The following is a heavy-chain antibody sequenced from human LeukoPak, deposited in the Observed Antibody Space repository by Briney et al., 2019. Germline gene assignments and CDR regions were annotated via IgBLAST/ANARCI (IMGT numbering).Heavy chain of an antibody. J-gene: IGHJ6*03. CDR3: TTVHFFPYYYYMDV. CDR2: IKSKTDGGTT. Sequence: GGSLRLSCAASGFTFSSYWMSWVRQAPGQGLEWVGRIKSKTDGGTTDYAAPVKGRFTISRDDSKNTLYLQMNSLKTEDTAVYYCTTVHFFPYYYYMDVWGKGTTVTVSS. D-gene: IGHD2/OR15-2a*01. V-gene: IGHV3-15*01. CDR1: GFTFSSYW.